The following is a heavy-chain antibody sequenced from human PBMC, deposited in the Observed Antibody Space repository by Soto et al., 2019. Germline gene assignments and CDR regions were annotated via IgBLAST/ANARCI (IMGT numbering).Heavy chain of an antibody. CDR3: AKLTGDSWGYFDS. V-gene: IGHV3-23*01. D-gene: IGHD2-21*02. Sequence: GGSLRLSCAASGFTFISYAMSWVRQGPGKGLEWVSAITGNGGYTYYAGSVKGRFTISRDNSKNTLYLQMNSLGAEDTAVYYCAKLTGDSWGYFDSWGQGTLVTVSS. CDR2: ITGNGGYT. J-gene: IGHJ4*02. CDR1: GFTFISYA.